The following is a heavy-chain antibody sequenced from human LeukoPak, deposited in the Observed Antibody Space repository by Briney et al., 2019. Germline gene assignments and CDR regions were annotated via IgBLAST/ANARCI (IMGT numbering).Heavy chain of an antibody. J-gene: IGHJ6*03. CDR1: GFIFSTYS. CDR3: ARGSREDIYYYYYMDV. V-gene: IGHV3-48*01. D-gene: IGHD2-15*01. Sequence: PSGGSLRLSCAASGFIFSTYSINWVRQAPGKGLEWVSYISSSSSTIYYPDSVKGRFTISRDNAKNSLYLQMNSLRAEDTAVYYCARGSREDIYYYYYMDVWGKGTTVTVSS. CDR2: ISSSSSTI.